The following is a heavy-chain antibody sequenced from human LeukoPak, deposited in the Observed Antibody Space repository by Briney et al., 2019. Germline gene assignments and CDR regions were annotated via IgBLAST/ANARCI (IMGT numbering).Heavy chain of an antibody. CDR3: PRDPPPRHDFWSGCPDY. CDR1: GFTFSSYG. J-gene: IGHJ4*02. V-gene: IGHV3-33*01. CDR2: ICYDGSNK. Sequence: PGGTLRLSCAASGFTFSSYGMHWVRQAPGKGLEWVAVICYDGSNKYYADSVKGRFTISRDNSKNTLYLQMNSLRAEDTAVYYCPRDPPPRHDFWSGCPDYWGQGTLVTVSS. D-gene: IGHD3-3*01.